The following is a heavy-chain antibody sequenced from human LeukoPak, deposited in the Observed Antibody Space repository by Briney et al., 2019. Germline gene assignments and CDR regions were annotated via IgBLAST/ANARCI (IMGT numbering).Heavy chain of an antibody. Sequence: SVKVSCKASGGTFSSYAISWVRQAPGQGLEWMGRIIPIFGTANYAQKFQGRVTITTDESTSTAYMELSSLRSEDTAVYYCARDRYGSGSLFDYWGQGTMVTVSS. V-gene: IGHV1-69*05. D-gene: IGHD3-10*01. CDR2: IIPIFGTA. J-gene: IGHJ4*02. CDR3: ARDRYGSGSLFDY. CDR1: GGTFSSYA.